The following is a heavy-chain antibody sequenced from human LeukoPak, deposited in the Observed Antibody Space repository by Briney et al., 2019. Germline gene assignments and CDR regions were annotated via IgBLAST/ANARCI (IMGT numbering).Heavy chain of an antibody. CDR2: ISAYNGNT. V-gene: IGHV1-18*01. J-gene: IGHJ6*03. Sequence: ASVKVSCKASGYTFTSYGISWVRQAPGQGLEWMGWISAYNGNTNYAQKLQGRVTMTTDTSTSTAYMELRSLRSDDTAVYYCARDAGVVPAALPYYYYYYMDVWGKETTVTISS. D-gene: IGHD2-2*01. CDR1: GYTFTSYG. CDR3: ARDAGVVPAALPYYYYYYMDV.